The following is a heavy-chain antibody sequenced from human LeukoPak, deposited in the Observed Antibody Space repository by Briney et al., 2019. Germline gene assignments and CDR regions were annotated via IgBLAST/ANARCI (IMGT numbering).Heavy chain of an antibody. CDR3: ASLGKDGGFDY. D-gene: IGHD5-24*01. J-gene: IGHJ4*02. CDR1: GGSISSYY. V-gene: IGHV4-59*01. Sequence: ASETLSLTCTVSGGSISSYYWSWIRQPPGKGLEWIGYIYYSGSTNYNPSLKSRVTISVDTSKNQFSLKLSSVTAADTAVYYCASLGKDGGFDYWGQGTLVTVSS. CDR2: IYYSGST.